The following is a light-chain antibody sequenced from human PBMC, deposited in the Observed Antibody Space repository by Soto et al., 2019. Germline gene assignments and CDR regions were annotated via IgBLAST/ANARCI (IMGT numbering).Light chain of an antibody. Sequence: DIVMAQSPAPLSVSPGDRATLSCRASQRVSNNLAWYQQRPGQAPRLLIYGASTRSTGIPARFSGSGSGTEFTLTISSLQSEDFAVYYCHQYNNWPLTVGGGTKVEI. V-gene: IGKV3-15*01. CDR2: GAS. J-gene: IGKJ4*01. CDR3: HQYNNWPLT. CDR1: QRVSNN.